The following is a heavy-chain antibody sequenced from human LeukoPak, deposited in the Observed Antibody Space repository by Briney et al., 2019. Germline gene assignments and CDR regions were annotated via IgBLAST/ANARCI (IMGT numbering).Heavy chain of an antibody. Sequence: SETLSLTCTVSGYSTSSGYYWGWIRQPPGKGLEWIGTIYRSGSTYSNPSLRGRVTISVDTSKNQFSLKLSSVTAADTAVYYCARTGAGYYYYYMDVWGKGTTVTVSS. V-gene: IGHV4-38-2*02. D-gene: IGHD1-26*01. CDR2: IYRSGST. J-gene: IGHJ6*03. CDR3: ARTGAGYYYYYMDV. CDR1: GYSTSSGYY.